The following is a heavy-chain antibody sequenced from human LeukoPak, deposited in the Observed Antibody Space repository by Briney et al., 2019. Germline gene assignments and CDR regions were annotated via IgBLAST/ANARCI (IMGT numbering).Heavy chain of an antibody. J-gene: IGHJ4*02. Sequence: SETLSLTCTVSGGSISSGGYYWSWIRQPPGKGLEWIGYIYHSGSTYYNPSLKSRVTISVDRSKNQFSLKLSSVTAADTAVYYCARAQRITAAGTLFDYWGQGTLVTVSS. CDR2: IYHSGST. D-gene: IGHD6-13*01. CDR3: ARAQRITAAGTLFDY. V-gene: IGHV4-30-2*01. CDR1: GGSISSGGYY.